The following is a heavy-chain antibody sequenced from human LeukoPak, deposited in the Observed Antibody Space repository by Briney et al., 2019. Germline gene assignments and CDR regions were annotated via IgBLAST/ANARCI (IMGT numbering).Heavy chain of an antibody. J-gene: IGHJ4*02. V-gene: IGHV3-48*03. CDR2: ISSSGSTI. CDR1: GFTFSSYE. D-gene: IGHD2-8*01. CDR3: ARDFTGVSDY. Sequence: GGSLRLSCTASGFTFSSYEMNWVRQAPGKGLEWVSYISSSGSTIYYADSVKGRFTISRDNAKNSLYLQMNSLRAEDTAIYYCARDFTGVSDYWGQGTLVTVSS.